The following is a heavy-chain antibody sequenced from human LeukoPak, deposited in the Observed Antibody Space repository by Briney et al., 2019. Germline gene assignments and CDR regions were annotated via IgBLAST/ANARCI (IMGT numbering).Heavy chain of an antibody. CDR3: ARGPSSITIFGVVIIGRGAFDI. CDR1: GYTFTSYD. Sequence: ASARVSCKASGYTFTSYDINWVRQATGQGLEWMGWMNTKSGNTGYAQKFQGRVTITRNTSISTAYMELSSLRSEDTAVYYCARGPSSITIFGVVIIGRGAFDIWGQGTMVTASS. CDR2: MNTKSGNT. J-gene: IGHJ3*02. D-gene: IGHD3-3*01. V-gene: IGHV1-8*03.